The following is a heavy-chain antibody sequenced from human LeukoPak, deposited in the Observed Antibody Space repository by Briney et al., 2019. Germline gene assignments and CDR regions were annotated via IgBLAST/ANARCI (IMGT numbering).Heavy chain of an antibody. D-gene: IGHD3-10*01. J-gene: IGHJ4*01. CDR3: AKDRQYPGSGSLFDY. Sequence: GGSLRLSCAASGFTFSSYGMYWVRQAPGKGLEWVAVTSFDGSNKYYADSVKGRFTISRDNSKNTLYLQMNSLRAEDTAVYYCAKDRQYPGSGSLFDYWGQGTLVTVSS. V-gene: IGHV3-30*18. CDR2: TSFDGSNK. CDR1: GFTFSSYG.